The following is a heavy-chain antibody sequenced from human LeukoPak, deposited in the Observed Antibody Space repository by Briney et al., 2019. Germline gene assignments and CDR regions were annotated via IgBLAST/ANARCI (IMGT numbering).Heavy chain of an antibody. V-gene: IGHV3-9*01. D-gene: IGHD2-2*01. CDR2: ISWNSGSI. CDR3: AKETALEYRPFDY. Sequence: PGRSLRLSCAASGFTFDDYAMHWVRQAPGKGLEWVSGISWNSGSIGYADSVKGRFTISRDNSKNTLYLQMNSLRAEDTAVYYCAKETALEYRPFDYWGQGTLVTVFS. J-gene: IGHJ4*02. CDR1: GFTFDDYA.